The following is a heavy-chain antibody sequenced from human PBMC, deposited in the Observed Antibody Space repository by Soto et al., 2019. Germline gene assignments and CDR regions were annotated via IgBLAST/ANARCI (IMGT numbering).Heavy chain of an antibody. CDR1: GGTFSSYT. Sequence: QVQLVQSGAEVKKPGSSVKVSCKASGGTFSSYTISWVRQAPGQGLEWMGRIIPILGIANYAQKFQGRVTITADKSASTAYMELSSLRSEDTAVYYCARASSLRDSVVVPAAAGDAFDVWGQGTMVTVSS. D-gene: IGHD2-2*01. CDR3: ARASSLRDSVVVPAAAGDAFDV. J-gene: IGHJ3*01. CDR2: IIPILGIA. V-gene: IGHV1-69*02.